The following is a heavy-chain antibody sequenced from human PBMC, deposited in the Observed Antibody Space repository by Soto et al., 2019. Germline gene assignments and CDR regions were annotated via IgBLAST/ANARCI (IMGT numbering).Heavy chain of an antibody. CDR1: GGSISSSSYY. Sequence: SETLSLTCTVSGGSISSSSYYWGWIRQPPGKGLEWIGSIYYSGSTYYNPSLKSRVTISVDTSKNQFSLKLSSVTAADTAVYYCARKGSSWNPTPIDYWGQGTLVTVSS. D-gene: IGHD6-13*01. V-gene: IGHV4-39*01. CDR2: IYYSGST. J-gene: IGHJ4*02. CDR3: ARKGSSWNPTPIDY.